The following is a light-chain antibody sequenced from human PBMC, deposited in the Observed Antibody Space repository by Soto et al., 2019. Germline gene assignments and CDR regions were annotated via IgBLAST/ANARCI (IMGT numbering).Light chain of an antibody. Sequence: IELTQYPATLSLYPGERATLSCRASQSVSSYLAWYQQKPGLAPRLLIYDASSRATGIPDRFSGSGSGTDFTLTISRLEPEDSAVYYCQHYGTSQGAFGGGTKVDIK. CDR3: QHYGTSQGA. J-gene: IGKJ4*01. CDR1: QSVSSY. CDR2: DAS. V-gene: IGKV3D-20*01.